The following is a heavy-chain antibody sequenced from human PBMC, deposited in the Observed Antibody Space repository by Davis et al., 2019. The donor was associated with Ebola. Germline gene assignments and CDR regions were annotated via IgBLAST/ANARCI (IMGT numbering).Heavy chain of an antibody. J-gene: IGHJ6*02. CDR3: SKEYSSASDLYYSAMDV. Sequence: SLKTSCAASGFTFRNYAMHWVRQAPGKGLEWVAFISHDGSDNSYADSVKGRFTISSDNSKNTQYMQMNSLRADDTAVYYCSKEYSSASDLYYSAMDVWGQGTTVIVSS. CDR2: ISHDGSDN. CDR1: GFTFRNYA. D-gene: IGHD6-19*01. V-gene: IGHV3-30*18.